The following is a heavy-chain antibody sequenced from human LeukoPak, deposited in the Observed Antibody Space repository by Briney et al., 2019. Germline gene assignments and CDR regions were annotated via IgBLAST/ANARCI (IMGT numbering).Heavy chain of an antibody. Sequence: GGSLRLSCAASGFTFSSYSMNWVRQAPGKGLEWVANIKQDGSEKYYVDSVKGRFTISRDNAKNSLYLQMNSLRAEDTAVYYCARGGVVITEYYYYYGMDVWGQGTTVTVSS. D-gene: IGHD3-3*01. CDR3: ARGGVVITEYYYYYGMDV. CDR2: IKQDGSEK. CDR1: GFTFSSYS. V-gene: IGHV3-7*01. J-gene: IGHJ6*02.